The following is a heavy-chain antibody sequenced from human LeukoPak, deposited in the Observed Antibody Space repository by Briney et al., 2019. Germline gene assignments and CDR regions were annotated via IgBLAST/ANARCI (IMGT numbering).Heavy chain of an antibody. CDR3: TTLRPYIQPR. Sequence: GRSLRLSCAASGFTFSSYAMHWVRQAPGKGLEWVAVIPYDGSNKYYADSVKGRFTISRDNSKNTLYLQVNSLRAEDTAVYYCTTLRPYIQPRWRQGTMVSVSS. J-gene: IGHJ3*01. D-gene: IGHD5-18*01. CDR1: GFTFSSYA. CDR2: IPYDGSNK. V-gene: IGHV3-30*04.